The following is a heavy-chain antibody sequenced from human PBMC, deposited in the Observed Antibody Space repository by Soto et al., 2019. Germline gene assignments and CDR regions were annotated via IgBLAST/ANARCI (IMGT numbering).Heavy chain of an antibody. V-gene: IGHV3-30-3*01. D-gene: IGHD1-7*01. CDR2: ISYDGSNK. J-gene: IGHJ4*02. CDR1: GFTFSSYA. Sequence: GGSLRLSCAASGFTFSSYAMHWVRQAPGKGLEWVAVISYDGSNKYYADSVKGRYTNSRDNSKNTLYMKMNSLRAEDTAVYYNARDERAGTTFSPSFDYWGQGTLVTVSS. CDR3: ARDERAGTTFSPSFDY.